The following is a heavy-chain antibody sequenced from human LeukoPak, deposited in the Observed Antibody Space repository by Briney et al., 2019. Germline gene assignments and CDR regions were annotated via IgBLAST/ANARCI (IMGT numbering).Heavy chain of an antibody. Sequence: GGSLRLSCAASGFTFSSYAMSWVRQAPGKGLEWVSVISGSGGSTYYADSVKGRFTISRDNSKNTLYLQMNSLRAEDPAVNYCPNDKWDGGSLGGEAFDIWGQGTMVTVSS. V-gene: IGHV3-23*01. CDR2: ISGSGGST. D-gene: IGHD1-26*01. CDR3: PNDKWDGGSLGGEAFDI. J-gene: IGHJ3*02. CDR1: GFTFSSYA.